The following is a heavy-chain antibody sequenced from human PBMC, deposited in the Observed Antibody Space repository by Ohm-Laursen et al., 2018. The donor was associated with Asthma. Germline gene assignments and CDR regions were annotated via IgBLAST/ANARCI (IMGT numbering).Heavy chain of an antibody. J-gene: IGHJ6*02. V-gene: IGHV1-2*04. CDR3: AEGMDIVVVPAATGYYYYGMDV. CDR1: GGTFSSYA. Sequence: ESSVKVSCKASGGTFSSYAISWVRQAPGQGLEWMGWINPNSGGTNYAQKFQGWVTMTRDTSISTAYMELSRLRSDDTAVYYCAEGMDIVVVPAATGYYYYGMDVWGQGTTVTVSS. D-gene: IGHD2-2*03. CDR2: INPNSGGT.